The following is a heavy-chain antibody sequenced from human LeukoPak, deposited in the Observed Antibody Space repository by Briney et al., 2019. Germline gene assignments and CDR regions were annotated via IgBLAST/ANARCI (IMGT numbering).Heavy chain of an antibody. CDR3: ARDGSGNSNYFDF. J-gene: IGHJ4*02. CDR1: GGSISSSSYY. CDR2: IYYSGST. D-gene: IGHD3-10*01. Sequence: PSETPSLTCAVSGGSISSSSYYWGWIRQPPGKGLEWIGSIYYSGSTYYNPSLKSRVTISVDTSKIQFSLKLSSVTAADTAVYYCARDGSGNSNYFDFWGQGTLVTVSS. V-gene: IGHV4-39*07.